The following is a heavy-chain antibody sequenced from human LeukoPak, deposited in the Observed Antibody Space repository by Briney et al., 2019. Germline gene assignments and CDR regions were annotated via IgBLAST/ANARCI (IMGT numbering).Heavy chain of an antibody. CDR1: GFTFNDYY. CDR3: ATDGAGFDT. CDR2: INTGGTNT. Sequence: GGSLRLSCAASGFTFNDYYMSWIRQAPGKGLEWLSYINTGGTNTHYADSVKGRFTISRDNAKKSLYLEMSNLRAEDTAVYYCATDGAGFDTWGQGVLVTVSS. V-gene: IGHV3-11*01. J-gene: IGHJ5*02.